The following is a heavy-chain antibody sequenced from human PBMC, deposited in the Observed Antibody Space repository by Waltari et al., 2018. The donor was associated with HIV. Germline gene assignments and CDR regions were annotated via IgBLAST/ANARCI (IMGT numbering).Heavy chain of an antibody. D-gene: IGHD2-2*01. CDR2: ISAYNGNT. J-gene: IGHJ6*02. Sequence: QVQLVQSGAEVKKPGASVKVSCKASGYTFTSYGISWVRPAPGQGLEWMGWISAYNGNTNYAQKLQGRVTMTTDTSTSTAYMGLRSLRSDDTAGYYCASGVGYQLLAPYGMDVWGQGTTVTVSS. CDR3: ASGVGYQLLAPYGMDV. V-gene: IGHV1-18*01. CDR1: GYTFTSYG.